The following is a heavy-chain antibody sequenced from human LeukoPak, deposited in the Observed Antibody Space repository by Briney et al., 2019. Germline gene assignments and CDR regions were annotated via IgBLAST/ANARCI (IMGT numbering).Heavy chain of an antibody. J-gene: IGHJ1*01. Sequence: AGGSLRLSCSASGFTVSSAEMTWVRQAPGKGLEWVSYISSSGSTIYYADSVKGRFTISRDNAKNSLYLQMNSLRAEETAVYYCARDSEYFLQWGQGTLVTVSS. CDR1: GFTVSSAE. V-gene: IGHV3-48*03. CDR2: ISSSGSTI. CDR3: ARDSEYFLQ.